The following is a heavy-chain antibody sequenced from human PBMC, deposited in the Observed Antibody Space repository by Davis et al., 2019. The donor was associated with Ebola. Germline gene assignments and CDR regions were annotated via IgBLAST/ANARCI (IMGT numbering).Heavy chain of an antibody. CDR1: GYTFTSYG. D-gene: IGHD3-16*02. CDR3: AREIKRAVQGSFFEN. J-gene: IGHJ4*02. CDR2: ISAYNGNT. Sequence: ASVKVSCKASGYTFTSYGISWVRQAPGQGLEWMGWISAYNGNTNYAQKLQGRVTMTTDTSTSTAYMQLSSLRSEDSAVYYCAREIKRAVQGSFFENWGQGTLVTVSS. V-gene: IGHV1-18*01.